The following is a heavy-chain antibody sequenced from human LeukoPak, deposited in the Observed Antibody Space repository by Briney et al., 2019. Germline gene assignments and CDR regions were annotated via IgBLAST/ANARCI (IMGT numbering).Heavy chain of an antibody. CDR1: GFTFISYA. CDR2: VISSGGNT. Sequence: SGGSLRLSCAASGFTFISYAMSWVRQAPGKGLEWVSAVISSGGNTYYADSVKGRFTIFRDNAENSLFLQMNSLRAEDTAVYYCARSGMAVAATPWDWGQGTLVTVSS. CDR3: ARSGMAVAATPWD. D-gene: IGHD6-19*01. V-gene: IGHV3-23*01. J-gene: IGHJ1*01.